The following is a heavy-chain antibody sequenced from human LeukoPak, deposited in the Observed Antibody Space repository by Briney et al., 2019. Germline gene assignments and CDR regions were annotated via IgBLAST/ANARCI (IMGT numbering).Heavy chain of an antibody. V-gene: IGHV3-7*01. CDR1: GFTFSSYG. J-gene: IGHJ5*02. CDR3: ARDLGFNCSSTSCYRDWFDP. CDR2: IKQDGSEK. Sequence: GGSLRLSCAASGFTFSSYGMHWVRQAPGKGLEWVANIKQDGSEKYYVDSVKGRFTISRDNAKNSLYLQMNSLRAEDTAVYYCARDLGFNCSSTSCYRDWFDPWGQGTLVTVSS. D-gene: IGHD2-2*02.